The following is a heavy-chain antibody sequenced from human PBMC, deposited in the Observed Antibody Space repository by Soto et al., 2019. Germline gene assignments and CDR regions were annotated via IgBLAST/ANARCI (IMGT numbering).Heavy chain of an antibody. CDR1: GFTFSSYW. CDR3: AREGFGAGTDY. CDR2: MGPYAIAT. J-gene: IGHJ4*02. Sequence: EVQLVESGGGSIQPGGSLRLSCEASGFTFSSYWMHWVRQVPGKGLMWVGRMGPYAIATGYADAVRGRFTITRDNAKNTLYLQMNSLRAEDTAVYYCAREGFGAGTDYWGQGTLVTVSS. V-gene: IGHV3-74*01. D-gene: IGHD3-16*01.